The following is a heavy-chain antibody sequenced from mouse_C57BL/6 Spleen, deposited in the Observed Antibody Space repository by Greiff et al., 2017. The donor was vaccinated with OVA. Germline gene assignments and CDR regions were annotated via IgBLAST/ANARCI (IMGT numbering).Heavy chain of an antibody. CDR1: GYTFTDYN. J-gene: IGHJ4*01. D-gene: IGHD1-1*01. Sequence: EVQVVESGPELVKPGASVKIPCKASGYTFTDYNMDWVKQSPGKSLEWIGDINPNNGGTIYNQKFKGKATLTVDNSSSTAYMELRSLTSEDTAVYYCARWGSSYAMDYWGQGTSVTVAS. CDR2: INPNNGGT. CDR3: ARWGSSYAMDY. V-gene: IGHV1-18*01.